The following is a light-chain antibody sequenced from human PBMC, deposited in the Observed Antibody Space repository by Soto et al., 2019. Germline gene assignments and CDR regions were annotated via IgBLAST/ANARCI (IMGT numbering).Light chain of an antibody. CDR3: QQYNNWPWT. Sequence: EIVMMQSPGILSVSPGERATLSCRASQSVSGSLAWYQQKPGQAPRLLIYGASTRATGIPARFSGSGSGTEFTLTISSLQSEDFAVYYCQQYNNWPWTFGQGTKVEIK. V-gene: IGKV3-15*01. CDR2: GAS. CDR1: QSVSGS. J-gene: IGKJ1*01.